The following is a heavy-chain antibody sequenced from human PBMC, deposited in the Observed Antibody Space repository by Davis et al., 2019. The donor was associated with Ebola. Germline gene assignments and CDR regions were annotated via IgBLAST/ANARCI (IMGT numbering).Heavy chain of an antibody. J-gene: IGHJ3*01. CDR3: AKDTSNVWFDV. D-gene: IGHD6-19*01. Sequence: GESLKISCAASGFTFSSYWMHWVRQAPGKGLVRVSRINSDGSSTSYADSVKGRFTISRDNSKNTLHLQMNSLRVEDTAIYYCAKDTSNVWFDVWGQGTMVTVSS. V-gene: IGHV3-74*01. CDR2: INSDGSST. CDR1: GFTFSSYW.